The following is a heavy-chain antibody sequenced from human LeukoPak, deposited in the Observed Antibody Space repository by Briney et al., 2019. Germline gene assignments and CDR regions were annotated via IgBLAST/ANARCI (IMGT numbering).Heavy chain of an antibody. Sequence: PSETLSLTCTVSGGSISSYYWSWIRQPPGKGLEWIGYIYYSGSTNYNPSLKSRVTISVDTSKNQFSLKLSSVTAADTAVYYCARQFWSGYYPYFDYWGQGTLVTVSS. D-gene: IGHD3-3*01. V-gene: IGHV4-59*08. CDR1: GGSISSYY. CDR2: IYYSGST. CDR3: ARQFWSGYYPYFDY. J-gene: IGHJ4*02.